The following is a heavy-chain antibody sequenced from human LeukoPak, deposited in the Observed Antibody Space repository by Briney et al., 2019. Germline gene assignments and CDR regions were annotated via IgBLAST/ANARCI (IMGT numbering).Heavy chain of an antibody. CDR1: GFTFSSYS. Sequence: GGSLRLSCAASGFTFSSYSMNWVCQAPGKGLEWVSSISSSSSYIYYADSVKGRFTISRDNAKNSLYLQMNSLRAEDTAVYYCARVRYFDPSWFDPWGQGTLVAVSS. CDR3: ARVRYFDPSWFDP. J-gene: IGHJ5*02. D-gene: IGHD3-9*01. CDR2: ISSSSSYI. V-gene: IGHV3-21*01.